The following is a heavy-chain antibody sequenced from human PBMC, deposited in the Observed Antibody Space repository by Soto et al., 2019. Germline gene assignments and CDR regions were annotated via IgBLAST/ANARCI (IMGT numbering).Heavy chain of an antibody. CDR3: ARDPNYDFWSGYLDY. D-gene: IGHD3-3*01. J-gene: IGHJ4*02. Sequence: QVQLVESGGGVVQPGRSLRLSCAASGFTFSSYAMHWVRQAPGKGLEWVAVISYDGSNKYYADSVKGRFTISRDNSKNTLYLQRNRLRAEDTAVYYCARDPNYDFWSGYLDYWGQGTLVTVSS. CDR2: ISYDGSNK. V-gene: IGHV3-30-3*01. CDR1: GFTFSSYA.